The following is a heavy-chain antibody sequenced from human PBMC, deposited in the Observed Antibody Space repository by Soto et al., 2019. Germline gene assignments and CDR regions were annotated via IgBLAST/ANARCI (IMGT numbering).Heavy chain of an antibody. J-gene: IGHJ3*02. CDR2: INAGDGNT. CDR1: GYTFTSYA. CDR3: ARDTSVAGPMPAFDI. V-gene: IGHV1-3*01. D-gene: IGHD6-19*01. Sequence: QVQLVQSGAEVKKPGASVKVSCKASGYTFTSYAMHWVRQAPGQRLEWMGWINAGDGNTKYSQKFQGRVTITRDTSASTAYMELSSLRSEDTAVYYCARDTSVAGPMPAFDIWGQGTMVTVSS.